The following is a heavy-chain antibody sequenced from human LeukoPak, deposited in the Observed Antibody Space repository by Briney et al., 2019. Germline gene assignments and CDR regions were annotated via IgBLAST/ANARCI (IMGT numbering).Heavy chain of an antibody. CDR1: GFTFNSYA. D-gene: IGHD3-10*01. CDR3: AKYFASGSYYKLPH. V-gene: IGHV3-23*01. Sequence: GGSLRLSCAASGFTFNSYAMTWVRQAPGKGLEWVSHVSGSGGITYYADSVKGRFTIFRDNSKNTLYLQMNSLRAEDTAVYYCAKYFASGSYYKLPHWGQGTLVTVSS. J-gene: IGHJ1*01. CDR2: VSGSGGIT.